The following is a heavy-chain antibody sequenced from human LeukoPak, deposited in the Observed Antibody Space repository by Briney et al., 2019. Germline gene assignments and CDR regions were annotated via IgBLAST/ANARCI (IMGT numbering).Heavy chain of an antibody. CDR3: ASIGTTVATFDY. D-gene: IGHD4-17*01. CDR2: IYYSGST. Sequence: SETLSLTCTVSGGSISSYYWSWIRQPPGKGLEWIGYIYYSGSTNYNPSLKSRVTISVDTSKNQFSLKLSSVTAADTAVYYCASIGTTVATFDYWGQGTLVTVSS. V-gene: IGHV4-59*01. CDR1: GGSISSYY. J-gene: IGHJ4*02.